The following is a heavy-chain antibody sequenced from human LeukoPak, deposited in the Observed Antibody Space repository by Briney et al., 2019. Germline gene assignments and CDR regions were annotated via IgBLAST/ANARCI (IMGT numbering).Heavy chain of an antibody. D-gene: IGHD6-6*01. CDR2: ISSSSNTI. CDR3: VRDALEQAVHPNFDY. V-gene: IGHV3-48*02. J-gene: IGHJ4*02. CDR1: GFTFSAYS. Sequence: GGSLRLSCAASGFTFSAYSMNWVRQTPGKGLEWVSYISSSSNTIYYEDSVQGRFIISRDNAKNSLFLQMNSLRDDDTAVYYCVRDALEQAVHPNFDYWGQGTLVTVSP.